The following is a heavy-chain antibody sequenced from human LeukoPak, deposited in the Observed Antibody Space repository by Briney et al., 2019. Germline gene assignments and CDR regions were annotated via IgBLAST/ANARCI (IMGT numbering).Heavy chain of an antibody. Sequence: GGSLRLSCAASGFTISSYGMHWVRKAPGKGLDRVSFIRYDGSNKYYADSVKGRFTISRGNSKKTLYLQINNLRAEDTAVYYCANGFGLNYYCYYMDVWDKGTTVTVSS. D-gene: IGHD3-10*01. CDR3: ANGFGLNYYCYYMDV. J-gene: IGHJ6*03. V-gene: IGHV3-30*02. CDR2: IRYDGSNK. CDR1: GFTISSYG.